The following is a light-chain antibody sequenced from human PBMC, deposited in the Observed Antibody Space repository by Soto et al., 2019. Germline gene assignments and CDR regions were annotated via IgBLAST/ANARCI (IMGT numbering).Light chain of an antibody. J-gene: IGLJ1*01. V-gene: IGLV2-14*03. CDR1: SSDVGGYNY. Sequence: QSALTQPASVSGSPGQSITISCTGTSSDVGGYNYVSWYQQHPGKAPKLMIYDVNNRPSGVSYRFSGSKSGNTASLTISGLEDEDEADYYCSSYTSSSTLVFGTGTKLTVL. CDR2: DVN. CDR3: SSYTSSSTLV.